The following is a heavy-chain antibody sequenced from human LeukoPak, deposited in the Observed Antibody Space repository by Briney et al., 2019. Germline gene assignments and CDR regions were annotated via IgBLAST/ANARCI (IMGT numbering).Heavy chain of an antibody. V-gene: IGHV3-30*19. CDR2: ISYDGSNK. J-gene: IGHJ1*01. Sequence: GGSLRLSCAASGFTFSSYGMHWVRQAPGKGLEWVAFISYDGSNKYYADSVKGRFTISRDNSKNTLYLQMNSLRAEDTAVYYCARDGVDTAMVEYFQHWGQGTLVTVSS. CDR3: ARDGVDTAMVEYFQH. D-gene: IGHD5-18*01. CDR1: GFTFSSYG.